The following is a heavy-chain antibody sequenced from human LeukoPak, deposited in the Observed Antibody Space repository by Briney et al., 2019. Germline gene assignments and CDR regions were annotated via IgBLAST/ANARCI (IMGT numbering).Heavy chain of an antibody. D-gene: IGHD5-24*01. J-gene: IGHJ4*02. CDR1: GGSISSTNW. CDR3: ARKGRWLQSLDY. Sequence: SGTLSLTCAVSGGSISSTNWWSWVRQTPGKGLEWIGEINHSGSTNYNPSLKSRVTISVDTSKNQFSLKLSSVTAADTAVYYCARKGRWLQSLDYWGQGTLVTVSS. V-gene: IGHV4-4*02. CDR2: INHSGST.